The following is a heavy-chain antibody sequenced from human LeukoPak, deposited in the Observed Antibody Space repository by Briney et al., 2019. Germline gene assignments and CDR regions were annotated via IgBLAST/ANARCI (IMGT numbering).Heavy chain of an antibody. CDR1: GYTLTELS. Sequence: SSVKVSCKLSGYTLTELSMHWVRQAPGNGREGMGGFDPEDGETIYAQKFQGRVTITADESTSTAYMELRSLRSEDTAVYYCANAGPYYYDSSGYPPLLYYFDYWGQGTLVTVSS. CDR3: ANAGPYYYDSSGYPPLLYYFDY. J-gene: IGHJ4*02. V-gene: IGHV1-24*01. D-gene: IGHD3-22*01. CDR2: FDPEDGET.